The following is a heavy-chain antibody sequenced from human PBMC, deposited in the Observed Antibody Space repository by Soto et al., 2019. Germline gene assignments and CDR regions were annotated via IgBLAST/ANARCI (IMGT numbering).Heavy chain of an antibody. Sequence: ASVKVSCKASGYTFTSLDVYWVRQAAGQGLEWMGYMNPRSGNTGYEQKFQGRVTMTRDTSISTAYMELSSLTSDGTAVYYCTASSWTGAGLDFWGQGTPVTVSS. J-gene: IGHJ4*01. V-gene: IGHV1-8*01. D-gene: IGHD6-13*01. CDR2: MNPRSGNT. CDR1: GYTFTSLD. CDR3: TASSWTGAGLDF.